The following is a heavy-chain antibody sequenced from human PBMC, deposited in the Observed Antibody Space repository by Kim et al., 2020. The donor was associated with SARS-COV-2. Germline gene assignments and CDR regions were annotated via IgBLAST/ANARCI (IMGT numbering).Heavy chain of an antibody. D-gene: IGHD4-4*01. Sequence: SVKVSCKASGGTFSSYAISWVRQAPGQGLEWMGRIIPILGIANYSQKFQGRVTITADKSTSTAYMELSSLRSEDTAVYYCARDTVGYYGMDVWGQGTTVTVSS. CDR2: IIPILGIA. V-gene: IGHV1-69*04. CDR3: ARDTVGYYGMDV. J-gene: IGHJ6*02. CDR1: GGTFSSYA.